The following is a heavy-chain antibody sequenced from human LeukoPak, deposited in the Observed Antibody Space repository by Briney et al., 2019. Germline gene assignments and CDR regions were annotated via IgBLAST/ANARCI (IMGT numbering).Heavy chain of an antibody. V-gene: IGHV3-30*18. D-gene: IGHD3-10*01. CDR2: ISYDGSNK. CDR3: AKDRESYYYGSGTLN. CDR1: GFTFSSYG. Sequence: GSLRLSCAASGFTFSSYGMHWVRQAPGKGLEWVAVISYDGSNKYYADSVKGRFTISRDNSKNTLYLQMNSLRAEDTAVYYCAKDRESYYYGSGTLNWGQGTLVTVSS. J-gene: IGHJ4*02.